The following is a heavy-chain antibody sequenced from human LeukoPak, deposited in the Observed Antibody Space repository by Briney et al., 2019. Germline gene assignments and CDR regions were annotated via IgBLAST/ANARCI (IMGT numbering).Heavy chain of an antibody. CDR2: IYHSGST. CDR1: GGSISSGGYS. J-gene: IGHJ4*02. D-gene: IGHD3-3*01. CDR3: ARGPDYDFWSGYYRGYFDY. V-gene: IGHV4-30-2*01. Sequence: SQTLSLTCAVSGGSISSGGYSWRWLRQPPGKGLEWIGYIYHSGSTYYNPSLKSRVTISVDRSKNQFSLKLSSVTAADTAVYYGARGPDYDFWSGYYRGYFDYWGQGTLVTVSS.